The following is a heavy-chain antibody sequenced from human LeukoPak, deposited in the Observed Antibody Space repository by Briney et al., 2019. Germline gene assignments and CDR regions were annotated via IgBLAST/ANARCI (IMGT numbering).Heavy chain of an antibody. V-gene: IGHV3-30-3*01. CDR1: GCTFSSYT. D-gene: IGHD2-2*01. J-gene: IGHJ4*02. CDR2: ISYDGSNK. CDR3: ARVKGSSTFDY. Sequence: GRSLRLSCAASGCTFSSYTMHWVRQAPGKGLEWVAVISYDGSNKYYADSVKGRFTISRDNSKNTLYLQMNSLRAEDTAVYYCARVKGSSTFDYWGQGTLVTVSS.